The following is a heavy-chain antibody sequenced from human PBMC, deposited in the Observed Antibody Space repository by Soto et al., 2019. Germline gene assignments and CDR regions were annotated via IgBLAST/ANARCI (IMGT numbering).Heavy chain of an antibody. CDR1: GFTFSSYS. J-gene: IGHJ6*02. CDR3: ASSLSQAGYYYYGMNV. Sequence: GGSLRLSCAASGFTFSSYSMNWVRQAPGKGLEWVSSISGSGGSAYYADSVKGRFTISRDNSKNTLYLQMRSLRAEDTAVYYCASSLSQAGYYYYGMNVWGQGTTVTVSS. V-gene: IGHV3-23*01. CDR2: ISGSGGSA. D-gene: IGHD6-13*01.